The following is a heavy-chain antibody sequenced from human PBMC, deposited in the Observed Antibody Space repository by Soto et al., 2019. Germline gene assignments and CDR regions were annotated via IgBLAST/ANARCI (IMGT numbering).Heavy chain of an antibody. Sequence: ASVKVSCKASGYTFTSYYMHWVRQAPGQRLEWMGWINAGNGNTKYSQKFQGRVTITRDTSASTAYMELSSLRSEDTAVYYCVRDPSYYVMDVWGQGTTVTVSS. CDR1: GYTFTSYY. V-gene: IGHV1-3*01. J-gene: IGHJ6*02. CDR2: INAGNGNT. CDR3: VRDPSYYVMDV.